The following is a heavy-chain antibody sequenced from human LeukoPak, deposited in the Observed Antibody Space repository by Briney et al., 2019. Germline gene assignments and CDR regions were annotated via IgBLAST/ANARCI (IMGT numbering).Heavy chain of an antibody. Sequence: ASVKVSCKASGYTFTSNGITWVRQAPGQGLEWVGWISSYNGDTKYAQEFQGRVTVTTDTSTSTAYMELRSLRSDDTAVYYCARGYYYGSGSYTYWGKGTTVTISS. J-gene: IGHJ6*04. CDR1: GYTFTSNG. CDR3: ARGYYYGSGSYTY. D-gene: IGHD3-10*01. V-gene: IGHV1-18*01. CDR2: ISSYNGDT.